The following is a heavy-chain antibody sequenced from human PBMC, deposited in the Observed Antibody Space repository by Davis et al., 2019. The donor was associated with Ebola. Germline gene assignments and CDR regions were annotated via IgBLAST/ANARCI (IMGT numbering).Heavy chain of an antibody. CDR1: GLTFRSYD. Sequence: PGGSLRLSCAASGLTFRSYDMHWVRQATGKGLEWVSAIGAAGDTYYPGSVQGRFTISRENAKNSLYLQMNSLRAGDTAVYYCARALFGASAFDIWGQGTMGTVSS. D-gene: IGHD2-21*01. CDR2: IGAAGDT. V-gene: IGHV3-13*01. CDR3: ARALFGASAFDI. J-gene: IGHJ3*02.